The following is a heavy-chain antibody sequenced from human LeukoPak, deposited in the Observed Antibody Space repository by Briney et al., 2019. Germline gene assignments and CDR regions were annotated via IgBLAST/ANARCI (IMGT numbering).Heavy chain of an antibody. CDR1: GFTFSSYW. CDR2: IKQDGSEK. Sequence: GGSLRLSCAASGFTFSSYWMSWDRQAPGKGLEWVANIKQDGSEKYYVDSMKGRFTISRDNAKNSLYLQMNSLRAEDTAVYYCARGGIGTWGYYYGMDVWGQGTTVTVSS. J-gene: IGHJ6*02. V-gene: IGHV3-7*03. D-gene: IGHD1-26*01. CDR3: ARGGIGTWGYYYGMDV.